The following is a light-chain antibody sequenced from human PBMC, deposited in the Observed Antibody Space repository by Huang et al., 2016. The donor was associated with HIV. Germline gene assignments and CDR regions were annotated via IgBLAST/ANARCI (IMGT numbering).Light chain of an antibody. CDR2: GAS. J-gene: IGKJ1*01. CDR1: QSVSSN. V-gene: IGKV3-15*01. CDR3: QQYNNWPWT. Sequence: ELVMTQSPATLSVSPGERATLSCRASQSVSSNLVWYQQKPGQAPRVVIYGASIRATGIPARFSGSGSGTEFTLTISSLQSEDFAVYYCQQYNNWPWTFGQGTKVEIK.